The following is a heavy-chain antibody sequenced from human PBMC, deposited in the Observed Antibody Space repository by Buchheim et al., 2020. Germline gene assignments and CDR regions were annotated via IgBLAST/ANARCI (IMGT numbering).Heavy chain of an antibody. CDR1: GFTFSSYA. CDR2: ISGSGGST. D-gene: IGHD3-3*01. J-gene: IGHJ4*02. V-gene: IGHV3-23*01. CDR3: AKRGIFGVVIIGYFDY. Sequence: EVQLLESGGGLVQPGGSLRLSCAASGFTFSSYAMSWVRQAPGKGLEWVSAISGSGGSTYYADSVKGRFTISRDNSKNPLYPQMNSLRAEDTAVYYCAKRGIFGVVIIGYFDYWGQGTL.